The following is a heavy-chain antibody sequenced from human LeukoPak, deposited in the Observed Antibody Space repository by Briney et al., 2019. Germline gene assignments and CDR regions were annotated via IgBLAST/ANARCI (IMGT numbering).Heavy chain of an antibody. Sequence: GPVKVSCKASGYTFPSYFMHWVRQAPGQRLEWMGWINAGNGNTKYSQKFQGRVTITRDTSASTAYMELSSLRSEDTAVYYCARAQGNYYDSTTGFDYWGQGTLVTVSS. CDR1: GYTFPSYF. CDR2: INAGNGNT. D-gene: IGHD3-22*01. J-gene: IGHJ4*02. V-gene: IGHV1-3*01. CDR3: ARAQGNYYDSTTGFDY.